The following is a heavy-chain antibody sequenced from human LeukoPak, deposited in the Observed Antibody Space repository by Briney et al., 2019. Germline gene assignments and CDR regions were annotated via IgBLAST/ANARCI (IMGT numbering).Heavy chain of an antibody. CDR1: GGSISSYY. V-gene: IGHV4-34*01. CDR2: INHSGST. J-gene: IGHJ4*02. Sequence: SETLSLTCTVSGGSISSYYWSWIRQPPGKGLEWIGEINHSGSTNYNPSLKSRVTISVDTSKNQFSLKLSSVTAADTAVYYCARGRYGGNSWDYWSQGTLVTVSS. CDR3: ARGRYGGNSWDY. D-gene: IGHD2-21*02.